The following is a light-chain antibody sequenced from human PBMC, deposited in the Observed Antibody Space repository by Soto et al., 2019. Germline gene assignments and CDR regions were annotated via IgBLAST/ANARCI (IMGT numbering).Light chain of an antibody. CDR2: DAS. V-gene: IGKV3-11*01. Sequence: EIVSTQSPATLSLSPGERATLSCRASQSVSSNLAWYQQKPGQAPRLLIYDASNRATGIPARFSGSGSGTDFTLTISSLEPEDFPVYYCQRGDTFGQGTRLQLK. CDR3: QRGDT. J-gene: IGKJ5*01. CDR1: QSVSSN.